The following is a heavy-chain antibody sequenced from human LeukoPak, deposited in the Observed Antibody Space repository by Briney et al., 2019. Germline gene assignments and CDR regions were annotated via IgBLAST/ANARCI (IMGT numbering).Heavy chain of an antibody. D-gene: IGHD3-22*01. V-gene: IGHV3-23*01. CDR3: AKESSSSGLFDY. CDR2: ISGGAGTT. CDR1: GFTFSSYA. J-gene: IGHJ4*02. Sequence: GGSLRLSCAASGFTFSSYAMSWVRQAPGKGLEWVSAISGGAGTTHHADSVKGRFTISRDNSKNTLSLQMNSLRAEDTAVYYCAKESSSSGLFDYWGQGTLVTVSS.